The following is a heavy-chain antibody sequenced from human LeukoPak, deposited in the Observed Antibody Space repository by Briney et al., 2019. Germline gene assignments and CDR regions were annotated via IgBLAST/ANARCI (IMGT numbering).Heavy chain of an antibody. CDR1: GYTLTELS. Sequence: GASVKVSCKGSGYTLTELSMHGVRQPPGKGREGMGGFDPEDGETIYAQKFQGRVTMNEDTSTDTAYMELSSLRSEDTDVYYCATDNLVNRYCSSTSCYRRRWFDPWGQGTLVTVSS. CDR3: ATDNLVNRYCSSTSCYRRRWFDP. V-gene: IGHV1-24*01. CDR2: FDPEDGET. J-gene: IGHJ5*02. D-gene: IGHD2-2*02.